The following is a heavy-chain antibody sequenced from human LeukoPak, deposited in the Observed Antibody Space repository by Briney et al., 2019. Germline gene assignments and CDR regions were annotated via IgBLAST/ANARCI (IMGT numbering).Heavy chain of an antibody. Sequence: ASVKVSCKASGGTFSSYAISWVRQAPGQGLEWMGRIIPILGIANYAQKFQGRVTMTEDTSTDTAYMELSSLRSEDTAVYYCATERPGGYSYGYFVYWGRGTLVTVSS. D-gene: IGHD5-18*01. CDR1: GGTFSSYA. V-gene: IGHV1-69*04. J-gene: IGHJ4*02. CDR3: ATERPGGYSYGYFVY. CDR2: IIPILGIA.